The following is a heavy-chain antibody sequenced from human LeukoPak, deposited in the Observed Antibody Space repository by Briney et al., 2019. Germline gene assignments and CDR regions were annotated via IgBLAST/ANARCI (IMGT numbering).Heavy chain of an antibody. CDR1: RYTFNSYD. J-gene: IGHJ4*02. CDR2: MNPNSGNT. V-gene: IGHV1-8*03. Sequence: GASVKVSCKASRYTFNSYDINWVRQATGQGLEWMGWMNPNSGNTGYAQKFQGRVTITRNTSISTAYMELGSLRSEDTAVYYCARGGTYYDFWSGYYLFDYWGQGTLVTVSS. CDR3: ARGGTYYDFWSGYYLFDY. D-gene: IGHD3-3*01.